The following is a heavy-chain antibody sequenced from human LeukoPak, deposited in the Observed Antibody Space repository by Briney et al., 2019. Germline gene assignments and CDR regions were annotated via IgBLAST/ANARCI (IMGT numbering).Heavy chain of an antibody. CDR3: ARDLWNFYDDSGYNRDFDS. D-gene: IGHD3-22*01. Sequence: ASVKVSCKATSRISWVRQAPGQGLEWMGWIGTYGGDTYYAQKFQGRITVTTDTSTSTVYMELRNLRSDDAAVYYCARDLWNFYDDSGYNRDFDSWGQGTLVTVSS. J-gene: IGHJ5*01. CDR1: TSR. CDR2: IGTYGGDT. V-gene: IGHV1-18*01.